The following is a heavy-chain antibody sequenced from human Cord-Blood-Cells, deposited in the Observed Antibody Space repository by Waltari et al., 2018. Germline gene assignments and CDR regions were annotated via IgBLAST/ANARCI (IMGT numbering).Heavy chain of an antibody. CDR1: GFTAGSNY. J-gene: IGHJ3*02. CDR3: ASCGGATLDDAFDI. V-gene: IGHV3-53*02. CDR2: IYSGGST. Sequence: EVKLVETGGGLIQPGGSLRLSCAASGFTAGSNYMSWVRQAQGKGLEWVSVIYSGGSTYYADSVKGRFTISRDNSKNTLYLQMNSLRAEDTAVYYCASCGGATLDDAFDIWGQGTMVTVSS. D-gene: IGHD1-26*01.